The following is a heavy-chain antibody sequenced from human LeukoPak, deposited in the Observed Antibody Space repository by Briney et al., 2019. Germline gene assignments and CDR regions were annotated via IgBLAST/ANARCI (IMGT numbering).Heavy chain of an antibody. CDR2: IWYDGSNK. CDR3: AKDRNAAATNAFDI. V-gene: IGHV3-33*06. Sequence: GGSLRLSCAASGFTFSSYGMHWVRQAPGKGLEWVAVIWYDGSNKYYADSVKGRFTISRDNSKNTLYLQMNSLRAEDTAVYYCAKDRNAAATNAFDIWGQGTMVTVSS. J-gene: IGHJ3*02. CDR1: GFTFSSYG. D-gene: IGHD2-15*01.